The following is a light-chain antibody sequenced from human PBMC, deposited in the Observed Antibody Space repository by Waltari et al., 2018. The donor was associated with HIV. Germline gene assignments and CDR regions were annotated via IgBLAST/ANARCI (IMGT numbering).Light chain of an antibody. Sequence: QIVLTQPHSASCTTGQRVTISCSGATFNIAVDSVHCYHHVPVTDPRLLIYRTTQRPSGVPDRFSGSISGTSASLAISGLHYEDDGDYYCAVWTDTLTGWVFGVGTKVTVL. J-gene: IGLJ3*02. CDR3: AVWTDTLTGWV. CDR1: TFNIAVDS. CDR2: RTT. V-gene: IGLV1-44*01.